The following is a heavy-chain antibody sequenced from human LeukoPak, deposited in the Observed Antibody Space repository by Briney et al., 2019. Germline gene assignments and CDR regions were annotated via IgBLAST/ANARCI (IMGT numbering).Heavy chain of an antibody. CDR1: GGSISSYY. CDR3: ARNRIATHDYYYYMDV. CDR2: IYTSGST. Sequence: PSETLSLTCTVSGGSISSYYWSWIRQPAGKGLERIGRIYTSGSTNYNPSLKSRVTMSVDTSKNQFSLKLSSVTAADTAVYYCARNRIATHDYYYYMDVWGKGTTVIVSS. J-gene: IGHJ6*03. V-gene: IGHV4-4*07.